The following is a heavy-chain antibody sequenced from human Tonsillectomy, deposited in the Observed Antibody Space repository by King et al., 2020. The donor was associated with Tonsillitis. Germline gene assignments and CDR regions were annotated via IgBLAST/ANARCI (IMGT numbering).Heavy chain of an antibody. CDR2: INPSGGST. V-gene: IGHV1-46*01. Sequence: GQLVQSAAEVKKPGASVKVSCKASGYTFTSYYLHWVRQAPGQGLEWMGIINPSGGSTSYAQKFQGRVTMTRDTSTSTVYMELSSLRSEDTAVYYCARSKRIMITFGGVAPDGSWGQGTLVTVSS. CDR3: ARSKRIMITFGGVAPDGS. CDR1: GYTFTSYY. J-gene: IGHJ5*02. D-gene: IGHD3-16*01.